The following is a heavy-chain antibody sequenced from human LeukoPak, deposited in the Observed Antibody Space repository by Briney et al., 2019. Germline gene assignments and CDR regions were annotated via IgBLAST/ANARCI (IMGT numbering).Heavy chain of an antibody. CDR2: ISYDGSNK. Sequence: GGSLRLSCAASGFTFSSYAMHWVRQAPGKGLEWVAVISYDGSNKYYADSVKGRFTISRDNSKSTLYLQMNSLRAEDTAVYYCARSRIATVDYWGQGTLVTVSS. J-gene: IGHJ4*02. D-gene: IGHD6-6*01. V-gene: IGHV3-30-3*01. CDR3: ARSRIATVDY. CDR1: GFTFSSYA.